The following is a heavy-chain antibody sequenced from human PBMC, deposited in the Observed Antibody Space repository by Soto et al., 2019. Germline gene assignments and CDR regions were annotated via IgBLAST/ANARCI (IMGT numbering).Heavy chain of an antibody. V-gene: IGHV1-18*01. D-gene: IGHD4-17*01. CDR2: MNANNGNT. CDR1: EYTFTSYD. Sequence: ASVKVSCKTSEYTFTSYDINWVRQAAGQGLEWMGWMNANNGNTDYAQKLQGRVTMTTDTSTSTAYMELRSLRSDDTAVYYCARDGYGDYFPDAFDIWGQGTMVTVSS. J-gene: IGHJ3*02. CDR3: ARDGYGDYFPDAFDI.